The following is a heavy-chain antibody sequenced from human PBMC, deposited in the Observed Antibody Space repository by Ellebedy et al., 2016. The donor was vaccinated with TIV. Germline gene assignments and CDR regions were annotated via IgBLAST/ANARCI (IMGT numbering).Heavy chain of an antibody. V-gene: IGHV3-48*02. CDR2: VSPTGTRT. CDR3: ARSTPPAY. CDR1: GFSFSSYG. J-gene: IGHJ4*02. D-gene: IGHD5/OR15-5a*01. Sequence: PGGSLRLSCAASGFSFSSYGMSWVRQAPGKGLEWVSTVSPTGTRTYYADSVEGRFIISRDNAKNSLYLQMNSLRDEDTAVYYCARSTPPAYWGQGTLVTVSS.